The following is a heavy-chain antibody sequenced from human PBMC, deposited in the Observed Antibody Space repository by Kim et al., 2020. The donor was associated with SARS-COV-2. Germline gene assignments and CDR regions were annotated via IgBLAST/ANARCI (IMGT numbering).Heavy chain of an antibody. CDR1: GFTFSSYW. CDR3: ARVTGYYARTGDHYGMDV. D-gene: IGHD3-22*01. J-gene: IGHJ6*02. CDR2: IKQDGSEK. Sequence: GGSLRLSCAASGFTFSSYWMSWVRQAPGKGLEWVANIKQDGSEKYYVDSVKGRFTISRDNAKNSLYLQMNSLRAEDTAVYYCARVTGYYARTGDHYGMDVWGQGTTVTVAS. V-gene: IGHV3-7*01.